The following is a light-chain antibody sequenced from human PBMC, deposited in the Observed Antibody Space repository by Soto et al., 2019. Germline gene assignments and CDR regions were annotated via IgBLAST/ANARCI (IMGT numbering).Light chain of an antibody. CDR2: DVS. Sequence: QSALTQPASVSGSPGQAITISCTGTSSDVGGYNNVCWYQQHPGKAPKLIIYDVSNRPSGVFNRFAGSKSGNTASLTISGLHAEDAAYYYCSSFTSSTPYVFGTGTKVTVL. CDR1: SSDVGGYNN. CDR3: SSFTSSTPYV. J-gene: IGLJ1*01. V-gene: IGLV2-14*01.